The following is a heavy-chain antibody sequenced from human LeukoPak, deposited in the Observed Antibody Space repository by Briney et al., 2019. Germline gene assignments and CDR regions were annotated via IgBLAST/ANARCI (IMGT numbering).Heavy chain of an antibody. CDR1: GLTFSSYG. CDR2: IRYDGSNK. D-gene: IGHD3-9*01. J-gene: IGHJ4*02. CDR3: AKDSIYDILTDYFDY. V-gene: IGHV3-30*02. Sequence: VGSLRLSCAASGLTFSSYGMHWVRQAPGKGLEWVAFIRYDGSNKYYADSVKGRFTISRDNSKNTLYLQMNSLRAEDTAVYYCAKDSIYDILTDYFDYWGQGTLVTVSS.